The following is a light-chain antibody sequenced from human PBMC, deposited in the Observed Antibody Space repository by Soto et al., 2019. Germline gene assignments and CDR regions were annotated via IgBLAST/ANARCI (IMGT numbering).Light chain of an antibody. CDR2: LGS. J-gene: IGKJ4*01. V-gene: IGKV2-28*01. Sequence: DLVMTQSPLSLPVTPGEPASISCRSSQSLLHSNGYNYLDWYLQKPGQSPQLLISLGSNRASGGPDRYSGSGSGTDFTLKISRVEAEDVGVYYCMQALQTPLTFGGGTKVEIK. CDR1: QSLLHSNGYNY. CDR3: MQALQTPLT.